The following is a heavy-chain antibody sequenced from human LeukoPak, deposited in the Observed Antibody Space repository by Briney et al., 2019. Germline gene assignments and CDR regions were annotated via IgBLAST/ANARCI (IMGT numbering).Heavy chain of an antibody. CDR2: IKRDGSGT. CDR1: GFTFSFNS. Sequence: GGSLRLSCAASGFTFSFNSMHWVRQGPGKGLVWVSRIKRDGSGTTYADSVKGRVTIARDNAKNTLYLQMNSLRAEDTAVYYCARSNGFGMDVWGQGTTVTVSS. CDR3: ARSNGFGMDV. J-gene: IGHJ6*02. D-gene: IGHD2-8*01. V-gene: IGHV3-74*01.